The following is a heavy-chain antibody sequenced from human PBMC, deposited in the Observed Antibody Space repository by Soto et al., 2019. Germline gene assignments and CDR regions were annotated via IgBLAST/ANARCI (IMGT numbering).Heavy chain of an antibody. V-gene: IGHV1-69*13. J-gene: IGHJ3*02. CDR3: ARGYYDSSGYYDAFDI. D-gene: IGHD3-22*01. CDR1: GGTFSSYA. Sequence: SVKVSCKASGGTFSSYAISWVRQAPGQGLEWMGGIIPIFGTANYAQKFQGRVTITADESTSTAYMELSSLRSEDTAVYYCARGYYDSSGYYDAFDIWGQGTMVTVSS. CDR2: IIPIFGTA.